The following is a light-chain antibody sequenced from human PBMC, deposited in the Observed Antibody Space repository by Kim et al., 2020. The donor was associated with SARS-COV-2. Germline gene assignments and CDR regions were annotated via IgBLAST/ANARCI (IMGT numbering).Light chain of an antibody. J-gene: IGLJ2*01. CDR1: TLGDRY. Sequence: SVSPGQTASITCSGDTLGDRYAYWYQQKPGQSPVMVIYQDSKRPSGIPERFSGSNSGNTATLTISGTQAMDEADYYCQAWDSSTAVFGGGTQLTVL. CDR2: QDS. V-gene: IGLV3-1*01. CDR3: QAWDSSTAV.